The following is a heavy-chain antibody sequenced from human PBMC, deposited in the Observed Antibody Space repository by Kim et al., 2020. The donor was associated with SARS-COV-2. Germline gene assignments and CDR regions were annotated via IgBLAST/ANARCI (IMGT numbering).Heavy chain of an antibody. J-gene: IGHJ4*02. Sequence: SVKVSCKASGGTFSSYAISWVRQAPGQGLEWMGGIIPIFGTANYAQKFQGRVTITADESTSTAYMELSSLRSEDTAVYYCARNRLEGYCSGGSCYSVDYWGRGTLVTVS. CDR1: GGTFSSYA. D-gene: IGHD2-15*01. CDR3: ARNRLEGYCSGGSCYSVDY. CDR2: IIPIFGTA. V-gene: IGHV1-69*13.